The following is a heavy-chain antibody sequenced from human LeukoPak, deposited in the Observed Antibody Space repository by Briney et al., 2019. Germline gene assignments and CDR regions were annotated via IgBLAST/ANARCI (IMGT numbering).Heavy chain of an antibody. CDR3: AKYSSGWPHYYYYGMDV. D-gene: IGHD6-19*01. J-gene: IGHJ6*02. Sequence: ASVKVSCKASGYTFTSYAMNWVRQAPGQGLEWMGWINTNTGNPTYAQGFTGRFVFSLDTSVSTAYLQICSLKAEDTAVYYCAKYSSGWPHYYYYGMDVWGQGTTVTVSS. CDR2: INTNTGNP. V-gene: IGHV7-4-1*01. CDR1: GYTFTSYA.